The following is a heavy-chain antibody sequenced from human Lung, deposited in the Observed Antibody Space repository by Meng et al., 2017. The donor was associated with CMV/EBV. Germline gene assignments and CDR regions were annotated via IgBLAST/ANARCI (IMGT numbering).Heavy chain of an antibody. CDR3: ARPPGLSLAAAASDAYFDK. CDR1: GYTFTNYY. D-gene: IGHD6-13*01. V-gene: IGHV1-2*02. Sequence: ASVXVSCKASGYTFTNYYINWVRQAPGQGLEWMGWIKPNSGATNCVPKFLGRLTVTRDASITTAYMELTRLRSDDTAVYYCARPPGLSLAAAASDAYFDKWXQGTXVTVSS. J-gene: IGHJ4*02. CDR2: IKPNSGAT.